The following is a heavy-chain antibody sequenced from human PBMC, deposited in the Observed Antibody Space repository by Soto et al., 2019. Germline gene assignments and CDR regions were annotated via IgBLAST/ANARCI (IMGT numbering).Heavy chain of an antibody. CDR3: GIAGVTATIRNAFDI. J-gene: IGHJ3*02. V-gene: IGHV3-74*01. CDR2: LNSDGSST. Sequence: EVQLVESGGGLVQPGGSLRLSCAASGFTVSSYWMHWVRQAPGKGLVWVSRLNSDGSSTSYADSVKGRFTISRDNAKKTLYLQMSSLRAKDTSVYYCGIAGVTATIRNAFDIWGKGTMVTVSS. CDR1: GFTVSSYW. D-gene: IGHD4-4*01.